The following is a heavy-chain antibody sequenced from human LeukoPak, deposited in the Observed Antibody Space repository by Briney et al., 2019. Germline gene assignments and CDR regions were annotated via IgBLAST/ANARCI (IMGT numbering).Heavy chain of an antibody. CDR3: ARVQSGGGLVAAGPFDY. J-gene: IGHJ4*02. CDR2: ISWNSGSM. Sequence: GGSLRLSCAASGFIFDDYAVHWVRQAPGKGLEWVSGISWNSGSMEYADSAKGRFTISRDNAKSSLYLQMNSLRVEDTALYYCARVQSGGGLVAAGPFDYWGQGTLVTVSS. CDR1: GFIFDDYA. V-gene: IGHV3-9*01. D-gene: IGHD6-13*01.